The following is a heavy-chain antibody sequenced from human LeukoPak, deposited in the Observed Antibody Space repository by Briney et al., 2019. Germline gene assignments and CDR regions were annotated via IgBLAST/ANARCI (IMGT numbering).Heavy chain of an antibody. CDR3: ARGHTAVTRHFDF. D-gene: IGHD4-17*01. CDR1: GFTFSSYW. V-gene: IGHV3-7*01. J-gene: IGHJ4*02. Sequence: GGSLRLSCVASGFTFSSYWMTWVRQAPGKGVEWVANIKADGSQIYYVDSVKGRFTISRDNAKNSLYLQMNSLRAEDTAVYYCARGHTAVTRHFDFWGQGTLVTVSS. CDR2: IKADGSQI.